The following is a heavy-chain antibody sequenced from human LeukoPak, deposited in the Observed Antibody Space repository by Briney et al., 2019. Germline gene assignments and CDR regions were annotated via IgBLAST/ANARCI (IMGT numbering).Heavy chain of an antibody. V-gene: IGHV1-3*03. CDR3: ARTGTTWVYFDS. CDR1: GYTFTSYA. CDR2: INAGNCNT. J-gene: IGHJ4*02. Sequence: GASVKVSRKASGYTFTSYAMHWVRQAPGQRRAGMGWINAGNCNTKYSHKFQGRVTNTRDTSASTDYMELSRLRSEDMAGDYFARTGTTWVYFDSWGQGGLVTVS. D-gene: IGHD1-1*01.